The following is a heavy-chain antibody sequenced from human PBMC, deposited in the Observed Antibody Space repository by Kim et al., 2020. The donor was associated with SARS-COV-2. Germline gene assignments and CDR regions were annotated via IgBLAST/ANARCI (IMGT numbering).Heavy chain of an antibody. D-gene: IGHD3-10*01. V-gene: IGHV4-59*01. CDR1: GGSISSYY. CDR2: IYYSGST. CDR3: AREVIRYYYGSGLSLGMDV. Sequence: SETLSLTCTVSGGSISSYYWSWIRQPPGKGLEWIGYIYYSGSTNYNPSLKSRVTISVDTSKNQFSLKLSSVTAADTAVYYCAREVIRYYYGSGLSLGMDVWGQGTTVTVSS. J-gene: IGHJ6*02.